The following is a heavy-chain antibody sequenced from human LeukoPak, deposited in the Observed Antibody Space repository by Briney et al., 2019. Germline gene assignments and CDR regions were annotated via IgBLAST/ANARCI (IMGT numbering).Heavy chain of an antibody. CDR1: GFTFSSYS. D-gene: IGHD6-19*01. J-gene: IGHJ6*02. CDR2: ISSSSSTI. Sequence: GGSLRLSCAASGFTFSSYSMNWVRQAPGKGLEWVSYISSSSSTIYYAGSVKGRFTISRDNAKNSLYLQMNSLRAEDTAVYYCARDGQWLLPGMDVWGQGTTVTVSS. CDR3: ARDGQWLLPGMDV. V-gene: IGHV3-48*04.